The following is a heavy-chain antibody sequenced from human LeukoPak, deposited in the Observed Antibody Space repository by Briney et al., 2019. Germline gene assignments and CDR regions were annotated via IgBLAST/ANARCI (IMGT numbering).Heavy chain of an antibody. Sequence: GGSLRLSCAASGFTLSSYWMHWFRQVPGKGLVWVSHINNDGSSTTYADSVKGRFTISKDDAKNTLYLQMNSLRAEDTAVYYCAAWGVIDYWGQGTLVTVSS. J-gene: IGHJ4*02. D-gene: IGHD3-16*01. CDR3: AAWGVIDY. V-gene: IGHV3-74*01. CDR1: GFTLSSYW. CDR2: INNDGSST.